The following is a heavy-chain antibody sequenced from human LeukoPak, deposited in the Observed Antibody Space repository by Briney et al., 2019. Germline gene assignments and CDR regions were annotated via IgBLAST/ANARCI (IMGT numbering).Heavy chain of an antibody. D-gene: IGHD3-10*01. CDR3: ARGEGAILWLGELGYYYYGMDV. J-gene: IGHJ6*02. V-gene: IGHV4-59*01. CDR1: GGSISSYY. CDR2: IYYSGST. Sequence: PSETLSLTCTVSGGSISSYYWSWIRQPPGKGLEWIGYIYYSGSTNYNPSLKSRVTISVDTSKNQFSLKLSSVTAADTAVYYCARGEGAILWLGELGYYYYGMDVWGQGTTVTVSS.